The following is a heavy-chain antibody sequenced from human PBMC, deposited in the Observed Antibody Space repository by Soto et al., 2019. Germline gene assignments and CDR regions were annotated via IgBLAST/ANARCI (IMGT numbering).Heavy chain of an antibody. Sequence: EVQLLESGGGLVQPGGSLRLSCAASGFTFSSYEMNWVRQAPGKGLEWVSYISSSGSTIYYADSVKGRFTISRDNAKNSLYLQMNSLRAEDTAVYYCARDGGDDGYCSSTSCPYGMDVWGQGTTVTVSS. CDR1: GFTFSSYE. D-gene: IGHD2-2*01. CDR3: ARDGGDDGYCSSTSCPYGMDV. J-gene: IGHJ6*02. V-gene: IGHV3-48*03. CDR2: ISSSGSTI.